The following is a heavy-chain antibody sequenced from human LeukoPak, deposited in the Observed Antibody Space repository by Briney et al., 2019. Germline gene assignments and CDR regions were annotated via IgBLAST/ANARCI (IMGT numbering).Heavy chain of an antibody. V-gene: IGHV1-2*02. Sequence: ASVKVSCKASGYTFTDYYMHWVRQAPGQGLEWMGWIDPNSGGTNYPQKFQGRVTMTRDTSISTAYMELSRLRSDDTAVYYCARDTITIFGVVIHYYGMLNIWGQGTMVTVSS. CDR1: GYTFTDYY. D-gene: IGHD3-3*01. CDR3: ARDTITIFGVVIHYYGMLNI. J-gene: IGHJ3*02. CDR2: IDPNSGGT.